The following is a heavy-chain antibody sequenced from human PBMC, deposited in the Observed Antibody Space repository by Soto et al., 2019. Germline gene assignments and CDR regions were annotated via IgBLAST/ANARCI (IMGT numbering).Heavy chain of an antibody. CDR2: ISAYNGNT. Sequence: ASVKVSCKASGYTFTSYGISWVRPAPGQGLEWMGWISAYNGNTNYAQKLQGRVTMTTDTSTSTAYMELRSLRSDDTAVYYCAREGSSSRYGGVGYYNYGMDVWGQGTTVTVYS. CDR1: GYTFTSYG. V-gene: IGHV1-18*01. J-gene: IGHJ6*02. D-gene: IGHD6-13*01. CDR3: AREGSSSRYGGVGYYNYGMDV.